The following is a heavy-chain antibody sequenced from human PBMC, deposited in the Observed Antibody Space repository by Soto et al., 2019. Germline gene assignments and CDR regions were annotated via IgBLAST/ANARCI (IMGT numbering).Heavy chain of an antibody. V-gene: IGHV3-9*01. CDR2: ISWNRGSI. CDR3: AKGSYSGYSGEIDY. CDR1: GFTFDDYA. J-gene: IGHJ4*02. Sequence: DVQLVESGGGLVQPGRSLRLSCAASGFTFDDYAMNWVRQAPGKGLEWVSGISWNRGSIGYADSVKGRFTISRDNAKNSLYLQMNSLRAEDTALYYCAKGSYSGYSGEIDYWGQGTLVTVSS. D-gene: IGHD5-12*01.